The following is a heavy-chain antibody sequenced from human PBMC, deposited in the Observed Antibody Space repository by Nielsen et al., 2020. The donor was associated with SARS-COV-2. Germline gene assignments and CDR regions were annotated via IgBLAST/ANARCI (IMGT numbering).Heavy chain of an antibody. D-gene: IGHD5/OR15-5a*01. CDR2: IRMSDGAT. Sequence: GESLKISCTASGFALSAYGMDWVRQVPGRGLEWLAHIRMSDGATQYADSVRGRFTISRDNAKNSLYLQMNSLRDEDTAVYFCVKELEVCCHYMDVWGKRTTVTVSS. J-gene: IGHJ6*03. CDR1: GFALSAYG. CDR3: VKELEVCCHYMDV. V-gene: IGHV3-48*02.